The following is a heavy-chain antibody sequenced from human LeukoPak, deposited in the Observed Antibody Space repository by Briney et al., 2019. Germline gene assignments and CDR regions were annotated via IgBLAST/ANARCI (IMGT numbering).Heavy chain of an antibody. Sequence: SDTLSLTCAVSGYSISSSNWWGWIRQPPGKGLEWIGYMYYTGSTYCNPSLKSRVTMSVDTSKNQFSLKLSSVTAVDTAVYYCARTRVARFAFDIWGQGTMVIVSS. D-gene: IGHD3-3*01. J-gene: IGHJ3*02. V-gene: IGHV4-28*01. CDR2: MYYTGST. CDR1: GYSISSSNW. CDR3: ARTRVARFAFDI.